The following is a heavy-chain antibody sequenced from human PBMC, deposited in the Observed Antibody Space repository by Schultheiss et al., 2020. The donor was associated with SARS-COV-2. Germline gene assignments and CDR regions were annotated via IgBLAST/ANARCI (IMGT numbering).Heavy chain of an antibody. J-gene: IGHJ6*02. Sequence: GGSLRLSCAASGFTFSSYGMHWVRQAPGKGLEWVAVISYDGSNKYYADSVKGRFTISRDNSKNTLYLQMNSLRAEDTAVYYCAREGLVGATYYYGMDVWGQGTTVTVSS. CDR2: ISYDGSNK. CDR3: AREGLVGATYYYGMDV. D-gene: IGHD1-26*01. V-gene: IGHV3-30*03. CDR1: GFTFSSYG.